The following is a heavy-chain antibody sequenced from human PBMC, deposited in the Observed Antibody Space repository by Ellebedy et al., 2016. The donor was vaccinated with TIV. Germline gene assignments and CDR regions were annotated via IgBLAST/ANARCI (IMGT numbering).Heavy chain of an antibody. Sequence: SETLSLTXAVSGGSISSCNWWHRLRQPPGKGLEWIGEIYHSGSTNYNPPLKSQVTILVDKSKNQFSLNLSSVTAADTAVYYCARMVDSNAYYNCWGQGTLVTVSS. CDR2: IYHSGST. CDR1: GGSISSCNW. D-gene: IGHD3-22*01. CDR3: ARMVDSNAYYNC. V-gene: IGHV4-4*02. J-gene: IGHJ4*02.